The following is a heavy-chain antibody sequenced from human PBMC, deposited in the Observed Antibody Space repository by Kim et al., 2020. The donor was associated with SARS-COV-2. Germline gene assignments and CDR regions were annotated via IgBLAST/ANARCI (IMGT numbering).Heavy chain of an antibody. Sequence: DSVKGRFNISRDNAKNSLYLQMTSLRAEDTAVYYCARWEVVPAAADAFDIWGQGTMVTVSS. J-gene: IGHJ3*02. V-gene: IGHV3-21*01. D-gene: IGHD2-2*01. CDR3: ARWEVVPAAADAFDI.